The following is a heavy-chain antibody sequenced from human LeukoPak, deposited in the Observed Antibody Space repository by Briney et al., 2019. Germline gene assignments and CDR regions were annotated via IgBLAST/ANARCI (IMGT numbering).Heavy chain of an antibody. J-gene: IGHJ4*02. CDR2: ISSSSSYI. CDR3: VTSAN. V-gene: IGHV3-21*01. CDR1: GFTFSNAW. Sequence: GGSLRLSCAASGFTFSNAWMSWVRQAPGKGLEWVSSISSSSSYIYYADSVKGRFTISRDNAKNSLYLQMNSLRAEDTAVYYCVTSANWGQGTLVTVSS.